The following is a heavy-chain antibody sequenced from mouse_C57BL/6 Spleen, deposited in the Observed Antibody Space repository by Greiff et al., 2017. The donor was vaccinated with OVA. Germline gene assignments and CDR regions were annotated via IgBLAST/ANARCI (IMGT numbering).Heavy chain of an antibody. D-gene: IGHD2-13*01. CDR3: ARVYGEIDY. J-gene: IGHJ2*01. CDR2: ISSGSSTI. Sequence: DVQLVESGGGLVKPGGSLKLSCAASGFTFSDYGMHWVRQAPEKGLEWVAYISSGSSTIYYADTVKGRFTISRDNAKNTLFLQMTSLRSEDTAMYYCARVYGEIDYWGQGTTLTVSS. CDR1: GFTFSDYG. V-gene: IGHV5-17*01.